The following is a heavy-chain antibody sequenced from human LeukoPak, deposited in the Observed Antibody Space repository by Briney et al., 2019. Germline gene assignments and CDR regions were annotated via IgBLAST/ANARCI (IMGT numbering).Heavy chain of an antibody. V-gene: IGHV1-2*02. CDR3: ARNDWNDPWFDP. Sequence: GASVKVSCKASGYTFTGYYIHWVRQAPGQGLEWMGWLNPKSGGTNYAQNFQGRVTMTRDTIINTAYMELSRLRSDDTAAYYCARNDWNDPWFDPWGQGTLVTVSS. CDR1: GYTFTGYY. D-gene: IGHD1-1*01. J-gene: IGHJ5*02. CDR2: LNPKSGGT.